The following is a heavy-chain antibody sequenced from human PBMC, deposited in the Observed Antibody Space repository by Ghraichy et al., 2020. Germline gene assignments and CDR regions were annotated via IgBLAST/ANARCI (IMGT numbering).Heavy chain of an antibody. CDR3: ARVKRLFYYYYMDV. J-gene: IGHJ6*03. Sequence: SETLSLTCAVYGGSFSGYYWSWIRQPPGKGLEWIGEINHSGSTNYNPSLKSRVTISVDTSKNQFSLKVSSVTAADTAGYYCARVKRLFYYYYMDVWGKGTTVTVSS. CDR2: INHSGST. CDR1: GGSFSGYY. V-gene: IGHV4-34*01. D-gene: IGHD5-12*01.